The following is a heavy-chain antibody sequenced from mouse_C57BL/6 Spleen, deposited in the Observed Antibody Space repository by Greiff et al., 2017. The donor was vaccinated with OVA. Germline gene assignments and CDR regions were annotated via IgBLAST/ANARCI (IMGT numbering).Heavy chain of an antibody. J-gene: IGHJ1*03. CDR1: GFNIKDYY. D-gene: IGHD1-1*01. CDR2: IDPEDGET. Sequence: EVQLQQSGAELVKPGASVKLSCTASGFNIKDYYMHWVKQRTEQGLEWIGRIDPEDGETKYDPQFQGKATITADTSSNTAYLQLSSLTSEDAAVYYCAREMTRYYGVYFDVWGTGTTVTVSS. CDR3: AREMTRYYGVYFDV. V-gene: IGHV14-2*01.